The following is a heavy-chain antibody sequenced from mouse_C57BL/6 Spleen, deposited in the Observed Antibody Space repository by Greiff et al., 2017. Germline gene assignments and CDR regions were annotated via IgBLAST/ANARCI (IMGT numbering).Heavy chain of an antibody. D-gene: IGHD4-1*01. CDR1: GYSFTGYY. V-gene: IGHV1-43*01. J-gene: IGHJ4*01. Sequence: VQLQQSGPELVKPGASVKISCKASGYSFTGYYMHWVKQSSEKSLEWIGEINPSTGGTSYNQKFKGKATLTVDKSSSTAYMQLKSLTSVDSAVYSCARRAWDVAMDYWGQGTSVTVSS. CDR3: ARRAWDVAMDY. CDR2: INPSTGGT.